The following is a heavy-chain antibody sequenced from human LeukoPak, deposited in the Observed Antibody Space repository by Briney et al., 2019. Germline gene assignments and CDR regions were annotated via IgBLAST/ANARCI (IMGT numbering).Heavy chain of an antibody. V-gene: IGHV3-15*01. CDR1: GFTFSNAW. Sequence: PGGSLRLSCAASGFTFSNAWMSWVRQAPGKGLEWVGRIKSKTDGGTTDYAAPVKGRFTISRDDSKNTLYLQMNSLKTEDTAVYYCTTKYDFWSGYSTYYFDYWGQGTLVTVSS. D-gene: IGHD3-3*01. J-gene: IGHJ4*02. CDR2: IKSKTDGGTT. CDR3: TTKYDFWSGYSTYYFDY.